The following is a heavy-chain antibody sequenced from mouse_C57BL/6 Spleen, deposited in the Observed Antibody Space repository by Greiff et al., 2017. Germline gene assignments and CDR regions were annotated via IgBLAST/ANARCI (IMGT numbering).Heavy chain of an antibody. CDR2: IDPSDSET. V-gene: IGHV1-52*01. CDR1: GYTFTSYW. Sequence: QVQLQQPGAELVRPGSSVKLSCKASGYTFTSYWMHWVKQRPIQGLEWIGNIDPSDSETHYNQKFKDKATLTVDKSSSTAYMQLSSLTSEDSAVYYCARYGGNAMDYWGQGTSVTVAS. J-gene: IGHJ4*01. CDR3: ARYGGNAMDY. D-gene: IGHD1-1*02.